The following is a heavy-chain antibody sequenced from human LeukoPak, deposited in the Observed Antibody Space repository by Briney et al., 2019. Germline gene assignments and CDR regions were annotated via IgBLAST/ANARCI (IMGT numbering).Heavy chain of an antibody. CDR1: GGTFSSYA. J-gene: IGHJ6*03. Sequence: ASVKVSCKASGGTFSSYAISWVRQAPGQGLEWMGGIIPIFGTANYAQKFQGRVTITADKSTSTAYMELSSLRSEDTAVYYCARDRRTIQRYYSYYYMDVWGKGTTATVSS. CDR2: IIPIFGTA. V-gene: IGHV1-69*06. CDR3: ARDRRTIQRYYSYYYMDV. D-gene: IGHD2-2*02.